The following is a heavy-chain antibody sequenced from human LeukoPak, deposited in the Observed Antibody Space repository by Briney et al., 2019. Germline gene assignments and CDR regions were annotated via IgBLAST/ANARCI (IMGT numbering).Heavy chain of an antibody. D-gene: IGHD3-3*01. V-gene: IGHV4-39*07. CDR2: IYHSGST. Sequence: SETLSLTCTVSGGSISSSSYYWGWIRQPPGKGLEWIGYIYHSGSTYYNPSLKSRVTISVDRSKNQFSLKLSSVTAADTAVYYCARASGYYYFDYWGQGTLVTVSS. CDR1: GGSISSSSYY. J-gene: IGHJ4*02. CDR3: ARASGYYYFDY.